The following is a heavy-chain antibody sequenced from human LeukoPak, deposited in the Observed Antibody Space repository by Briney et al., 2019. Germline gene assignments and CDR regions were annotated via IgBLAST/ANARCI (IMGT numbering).Heavy chain of an antibody. Sequence: PSETLSLTCAVYGKSFGAYYWSWIRQPPGKGLEWIGEINHSGSTNYNPPLKSRVTLSVDTSKNQFSLNLTSVTAADTAVYYCARGLGGRDDYWGQGTLVTVSS. D-gene: IGHD1-26*01. CDR1: GKSFGAYY. CDR2: INHSGST. V-gene: IGHV4-34*01. J-gene: IGHJ4*02. CDR3: ARGLGGRDDY.